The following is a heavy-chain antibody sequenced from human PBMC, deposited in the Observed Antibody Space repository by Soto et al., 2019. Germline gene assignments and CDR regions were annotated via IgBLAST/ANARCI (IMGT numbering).Heavy chain of an antibody. CDR2: ITSSSSYI. Sequence: PGGSLRLSCAASGFTSSLYSMIWVRQAPGKGLEWVASITSSSSYIYYEDSLKGRFTISRDNAKNSLFLQLDSLRAEDTAVYFCVRARSTDSRPDYWGQGTLVTSPQ. J-gene: IGHJ4*02. CDR3: VRARSTDSRPDY. D-gene: IGHD3-22*01. V-gene: IGHV3-21*01. CDR1: GFTSSLYS.